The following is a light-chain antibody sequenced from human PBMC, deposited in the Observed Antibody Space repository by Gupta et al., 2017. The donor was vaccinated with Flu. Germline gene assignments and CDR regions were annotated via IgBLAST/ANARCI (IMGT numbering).Light chain of an antibody. CDR2: KAS. CDR3: QQYEAYPLT. Sequence: DVQLTQSPSTPSASVGDRVTITCRASQNINTWLAWYQQKPGKAPKFLIYKASSLQSGVPSWFSGSGSGTKFTPTISSLQPDDYATYYCQQYEAYPLTFGGGTKVEIK. CDR1: QNINTW. J-gene: IGKJ4*01. V-gene: IGKV1-5*03.